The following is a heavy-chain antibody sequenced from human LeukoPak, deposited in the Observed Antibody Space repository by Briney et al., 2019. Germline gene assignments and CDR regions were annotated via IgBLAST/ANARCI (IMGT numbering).Heavy chain of an antibody. J-gene: IGHJ4*02. V-gene: IGHV4-59*12. D-gene: IGHD5-24*01. Sequence: PSETLSLTCTVSGGSISNYYWSWIRQPPGKGLEWIGYIYYSGSTNYNPSLKSRVTISVDTSSNQFSLKLNSVTAADTAIYYCARGLGQYDYWGQGTLVTVSS. CDR3: ARGLGQYDY. CDR2: IYYSGST. CDR1: GGSISNYY.